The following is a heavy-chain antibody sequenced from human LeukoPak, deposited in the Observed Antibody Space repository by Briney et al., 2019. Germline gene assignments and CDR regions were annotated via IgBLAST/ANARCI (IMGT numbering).Heavy chain of an antibody. J-gene: IGHJ4*02. D-gene: IGHD1-26*01. CDR2: IIPIFGTA. Sequence: SVKVSCKASGGTFSSYAISWVRQAPGQGLEWMGGIIPIFGTANYAQKFQGRVAITADKSTSTAYMELSSLRSEDTAVYYCARSLVGATVNFDYWGQGTLVTVSS. V-gene: IGHV1-69*06. CDR3: ARSLVGATVNFDY. CDR1: GGTFSSYA.